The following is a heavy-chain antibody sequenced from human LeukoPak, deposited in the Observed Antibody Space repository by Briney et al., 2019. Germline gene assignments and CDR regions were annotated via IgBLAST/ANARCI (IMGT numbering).Heavy chain of an antibody. CDR3: ASLYRGWFDP. D-gene: IGHD2-2*02. CDR2: IYYSGST. Sequence: PSETLSLTCTVSGGPISSYYWSWIRQPPGKGLEWIGYIYYSGSTNYNPSLKSRVTISVDTSKNQFSLKLSSVTAADTAVYYCASLYRGWFDPWGQGTLVTVSS. CDR1: GGPISSYY. V-gene: IGHV4-59*01. J-gene: IGHJ5*02.